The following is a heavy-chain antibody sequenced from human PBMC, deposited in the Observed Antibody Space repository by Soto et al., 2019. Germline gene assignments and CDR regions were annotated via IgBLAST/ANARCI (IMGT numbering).Heavy chain of an antibody. J-gene: IGHJ4*02. CDR3: AGIYSGSPGGTLRH. V-gene: IGHV4-31*03. CDR2: IYYSGST. CDR1: GGSISSGGYY. D-gene: IGHD1-26*01. Sequence: QVQLQESGPGLVKPSQTLSLTCTVSGGSISSGGYYWSWIRQHPGKGLEWIGYIYYSGSTYYNPALKSRVTISVATTKNQFSMKLSSGTAADTAVYYCAGIYSGSPGGTLRHWGQGTLVTVSS.